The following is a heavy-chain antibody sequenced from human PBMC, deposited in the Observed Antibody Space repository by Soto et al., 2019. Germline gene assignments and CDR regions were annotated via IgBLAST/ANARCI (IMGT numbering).Heavy chain of an antibody. V-gene: IGHV1-69*12. J-gene: IGHJ4*02. D-gene: IGHD6-6*01. CDR3: ARGAEYSSSSACLD. Sequence: QVQLVQSGAEVKKPGSSVKVSCKASGGTFSSYAISWVRQAPGQGLEWMGGIIPIFGTANYAQKFQGRVTITADESTSKAHMEVSRLRSEDTAGDYRARGAEYSSSSACLDWGQGTLVTVSS. CDR2: IIPIFGTA. CDR1: GGTFSSYA.